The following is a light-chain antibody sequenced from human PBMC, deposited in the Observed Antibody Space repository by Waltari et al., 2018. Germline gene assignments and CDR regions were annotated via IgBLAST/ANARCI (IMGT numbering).Light chain of an antibody. CDR1: SGPSSNV. Sequence: QLVLTQSPSASASLGASVKPTCTLTSGPSSNVVEWLQHRPEKGPRYLMKVNSDGSHSRGDEIPDRFSGSSSGAERYLTISNLQSEDEADYYCQTGGHGTWVFGGGTGLTVV. V-gene: IGLV4-69*01. CDR3: QTGGHGTWV. J-gene: IGLJ3*02. CDR2: VNSDGSH.